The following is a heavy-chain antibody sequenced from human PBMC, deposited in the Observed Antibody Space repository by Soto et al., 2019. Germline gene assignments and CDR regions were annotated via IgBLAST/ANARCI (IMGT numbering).Heavy chain of an antibody. Sequence: LRLSCAASGFMFSAYWMSWVRQAPGKGLEWVANIHGDGSNKYCADSVKGRFTISRDNSKNTLDLQMNSLRDEDTALYYCVREPYYYGSRYVFEIWGQGTMVTVSS. J-gene: IGHJ3*02. CDR1: GFMFSAYW. V-gene: IGHV3-30-3*01. D-gene: IGHD3-10*01. CDR3: VREPYYYGSRYVFEI. CDR2: IHGDGSNK.